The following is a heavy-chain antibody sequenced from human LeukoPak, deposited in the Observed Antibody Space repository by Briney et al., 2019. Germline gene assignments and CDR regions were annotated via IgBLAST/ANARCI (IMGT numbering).Heavy chain of an antibody. CDR2: IYPGDSDT. D-gene: IGHD3-9*01. CDR1: GYNFAHDW. Sequence: GESLKISCTGSGYNFAHDWIGWVRQMPGKGLEWMGIIYPGDSDTIYSPSFQGQVTISADKSISTAYLQWSSLKASDTAMYFCARRLTHNYDILTGYYMDAFDIWGQGTMVTVSS. J-gene: IGHJ3*02. V-gene: IGHV5-51*01. CDR3: ARRLTHNYDILTGYYMDAFDI.